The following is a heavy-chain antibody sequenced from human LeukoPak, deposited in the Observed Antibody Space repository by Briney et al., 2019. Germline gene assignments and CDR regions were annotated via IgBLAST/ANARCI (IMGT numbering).Heavy chain of an antibody. CDR1: GDSISSGSYY. J-gene: IGHJ4*02. CDR2: IYYAGTT. V-gene: IGHV4-39*01. D-gene: IGHD3-22*01. Sequence: PSETLSLTCTVSGDSISSGSYYWGWIRQPPGKGLEWIASIYYAGTTYYNPSLKSRVTISVDTSKNQFSLKLTSVTAADTAVYYCARLGYYYDSSAKGAFDYWGQGTLVTVSS. CDR3: ARLGYYYDSSAKGAFDY.